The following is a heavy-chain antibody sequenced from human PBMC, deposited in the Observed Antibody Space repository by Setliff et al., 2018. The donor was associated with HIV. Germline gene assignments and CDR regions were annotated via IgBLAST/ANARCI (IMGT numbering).Heavy chain of an antibody. CDR1: DVSLIGYY. CDR3: ARLHPGGYDPYYYNYHMDV. Sequence: SETLSLTCAVHDVSLIGYYWTWIRQPPGKGLEWIGEINQTGSTKYNPSLKSRVSISLDASKNQFSLNLNSVTAADTAVYYCARLHPGGYDPYYYNYHMDVWGRGTTVTVSS. V-gene: IGHV4-34*01. J-gene: IGHJ6*03. D-gene: IGHD5-12*01. CDR2: INQTGST.